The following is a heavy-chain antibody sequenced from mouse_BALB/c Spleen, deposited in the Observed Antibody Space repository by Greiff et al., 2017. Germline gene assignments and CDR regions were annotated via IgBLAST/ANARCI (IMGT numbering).Heavy chain of an antibody. CDR2: ISSGGST. CDR3: ARYYYGSSSYYFDY. J-gene: IGHJ2*01. D-gene: IGHD1-1*01. V-gene: IGHV5-6-5*01. Sequence: EVKVVESGGGLVKPGGSLKLSCAASGFTFSSYAMSWVRQTPEKRLEWVASISSGGSTYYPDSVKGRFTISRDNARNILYLQMSSLRSEDTAMYYCARYYYGSSSYYFDYWGQGTTLTVSS. CDR1: GFTFSSYA.